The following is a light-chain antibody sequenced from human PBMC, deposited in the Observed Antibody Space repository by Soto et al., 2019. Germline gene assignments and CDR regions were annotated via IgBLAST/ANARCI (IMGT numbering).Light chain of an antibody. V-gene: IGLV2-8*01. CDR2: EVT. CDR1: SSDVGAYNY. Sequence: QSGLTQPPSASGSPGQSVTISCTGTSSDVGAYNYVSWYQQHAGKAPKLVIYEVTKRPSGVPDRFSGSKSANTASLTVSGLQAEDEADYYCSSFAPSNTWVFGGGTKLTVL. CDR3: SSFAPSNTWV. J-gene: IGLJ3*02.